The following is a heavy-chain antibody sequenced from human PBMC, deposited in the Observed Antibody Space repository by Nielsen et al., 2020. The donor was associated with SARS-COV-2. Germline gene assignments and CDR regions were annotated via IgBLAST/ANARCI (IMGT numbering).Heavy chain of an antibody. Sequence: GESLKISCAASGFTFDDYAMHWVRQAPGKGLEWVSGISWNSGSIGYADSVKGRFTISRDNAKNSLYLQMNSLRAEDTALYYCASLGWYLDYWGQGTLVTVSS. CDR2: ISWNSGSI. V-gene: IGHV3-9*01. D-gene: IGHD6-19*01. J-gene: IGHJ4*02. CDR1: GFTFDDYA. CDR3: ASLGWYLDY.